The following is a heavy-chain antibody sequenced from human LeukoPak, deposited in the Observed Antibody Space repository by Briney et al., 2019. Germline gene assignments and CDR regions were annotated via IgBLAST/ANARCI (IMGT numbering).Heavy chain of an antibody. V-gene: IGHV1-8*01. Sequence: ASVKVSCKASGYTFTSYDINWVRQATGQGLEWMGWMNPNSGNTGYAQKFQGRVTMTRNTSISTAYMELSSLRSEDTAVYYCARVRYDILTGYLSSMMPFDYWGQGTLVTVSS. D-gene: IGHD3-9*01. CDR3: ARVRYDILTGYLSSMMPFDY. CDR2: MNPNSGNT. J-gene: IGHJ4*02. CDR1: GYTFTSYD.